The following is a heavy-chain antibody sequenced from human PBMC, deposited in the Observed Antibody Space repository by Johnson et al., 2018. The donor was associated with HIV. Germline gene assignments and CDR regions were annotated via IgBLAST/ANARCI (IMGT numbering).Heavy chain of an antibody. Sequence: QVQLVESGGGVVQPGRSLRLSCAASGFTFSSYAMHWVRQAPVKGLEWVAVISYDGSNKYYADSVKGRFTISRDNSKNTLYLQMNSLRAEDTAVYYCLIRDAFDIWGQGTMVTVSS. J-gene: IGHJ3*02. CDR3: LIRDAFDI. CDR2: ISYDGSNK. V-gene: IGHV3-30*04. D-gene: IGHD2-8*01. CDR1: GFTFSSYA.